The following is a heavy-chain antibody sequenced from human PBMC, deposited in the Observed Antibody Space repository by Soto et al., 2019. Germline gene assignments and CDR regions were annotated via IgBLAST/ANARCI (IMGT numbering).Heavy chain of an antibody. CDR2: ISTYNGNT. D-gene: IGHD3-16*01. CDR1: GYTFTSYG. CDR3: AREAPMLKNYYYGMDV. J-gene: IGHJ6*02. V-gene: IGHV1-18*01. Sequence: ASVKVSCKASGYTFTSYGISWLLQAPGQGLEWMGWISTYNGNTNYAQKLQDRVTLTTDTSTSTAYMELRSLRSDDTAVYYCAREAPMLKNYYYGMDVWGQRTTVTVSS.